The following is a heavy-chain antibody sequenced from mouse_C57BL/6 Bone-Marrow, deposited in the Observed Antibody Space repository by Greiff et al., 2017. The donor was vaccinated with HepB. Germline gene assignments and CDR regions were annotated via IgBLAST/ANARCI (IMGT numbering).Heavy chain of an antibody. V-gene: IGHV1-50*01. J-gene: IGHJ4*01. CDR3: ARWGAFYAMDY. CDR2: IDPSDSYT. CDR1: GYTFTSYW. Sequence: QVQLQQPGAELVKPGASVKLSCKASGYTFTSYWMQWVKQRPGQGLEWIGEIDPSDSYTNYNQKFKGKATLTGDTSSSTAYMQLSSLTSEDSAVYYCARWGAFYAMDYWGQGTSVTVSS.